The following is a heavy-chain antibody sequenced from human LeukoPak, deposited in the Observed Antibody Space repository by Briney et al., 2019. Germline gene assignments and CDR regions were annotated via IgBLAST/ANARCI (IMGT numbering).Heavy chain of an antibody. CDR3: ALFEVVVGSTQDF. D-gene: IGHD2-15*01. CDR1: GGSISSSSYY. CDR2: IHHTGHI. Sequence: SETLSLTCTVSGGSISSSSYYWGWIRQPPGKGLEWIAEIHHTGHINYNPSLKSRVTVSVDRSKNQFSLKLTSATAADTAVYYCALFEVVVGSTQDFWGQGTLVTVSS. J-gene: IGHJ4*02. V-gene: IGHV4-39*07.